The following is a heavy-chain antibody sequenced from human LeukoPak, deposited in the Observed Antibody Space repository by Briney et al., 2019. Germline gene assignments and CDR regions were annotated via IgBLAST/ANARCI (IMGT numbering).Heavy chain of an antibody. CDR2: IYYSGST. J-gene: IGHJ3*02. CDR1: GGSISSYY. CDR3: AREPLPTIHAFDI. Sequence: SETLSLTCTVSGGSISSYYLSWIRQPPGKGLEWIGYIYYSGSTNYNPSLKSRVTISVDTSKNQFSLKLSSVTAADTAVYYCAREPLPTIHAFDIWGQGTMVTVSS. D-gene: IGHD3-9*01. V-gene: IGHV4-59*01.